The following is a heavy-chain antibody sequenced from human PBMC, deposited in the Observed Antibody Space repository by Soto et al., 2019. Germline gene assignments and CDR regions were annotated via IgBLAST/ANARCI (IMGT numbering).Heavy chain of an antibody. J-gene: IGHJ6*02. Sequence: ASVKVSCKDSGGTFGSYAISWVRQAPGQGLEWMGGIIPIFGTANYAQKFQGRVTITADKSTSTAYMELSSLRSEDTAVYYCASPHIVVVTATDYYYYGMDVWGQGTTVTVSS. CDR3: ASPHIVVVTATDYYYYGMDV. CDR1: GGTFGSYA. V-gene: IGHV1-69*06. CDR2: IIPIFGTA. D-gene: IGHD2-21*02.